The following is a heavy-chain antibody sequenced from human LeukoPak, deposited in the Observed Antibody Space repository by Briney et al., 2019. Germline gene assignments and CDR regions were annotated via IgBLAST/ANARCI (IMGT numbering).Heavy chain of an antibody. CDR1: GFTFSSYS. D-gene: IGHD6-6*01. CDR2: ISSSSSSI. J-gene: IGHJ4*02. Sequence: GGSLRLSCAASGFTFSSYSMNWVRQAPGKGLEWVSFISSSSSSINYADSVKGRFTVSRDNAKNTLYLQVNNLRAEDTAVYYCARGPNSNWSGLDFWGQGTLLTVSS. CDR3: ARGPNSNWSGLDF. V-gene: IGHV3-21*01.